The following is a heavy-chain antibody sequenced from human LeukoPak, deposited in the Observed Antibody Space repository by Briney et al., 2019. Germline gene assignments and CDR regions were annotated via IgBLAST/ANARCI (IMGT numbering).Heavy chain of an antibody. CDR2: IWYDGSNK. CDR3: ARLTSSWSIDY. J-gene: IGHJ4*02. Sequence: GGSLRLSCAASGFTFSRYGMHWVRQAPGKGLEWVAVIWYDGSNKYYADSLKGRFTVSRDSSKNTLYLEMNSLRAEDTAVYYCARLTSSWSIDYWGQGTLVTVSS. D-gene: IGHD6-13*01. CDR1: GFTFSRYG. V-gene: IGHV3-33*01.